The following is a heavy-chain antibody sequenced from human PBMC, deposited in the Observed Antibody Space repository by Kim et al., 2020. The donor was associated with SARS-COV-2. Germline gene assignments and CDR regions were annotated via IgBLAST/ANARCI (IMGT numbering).Heavy chain of an antibody. J-gene: IGHJ6*02. D-gene: IGHD3-9*01. V-gene: IGHV3-49*02. Sequence: GKGRFTISRDDSKSIAYLQMNSLKTEDTAVYYCTRGRDILTGYYYGMDVWGQGTTVTVSS. CDR3: TRGRDILTGYYYGMDV.